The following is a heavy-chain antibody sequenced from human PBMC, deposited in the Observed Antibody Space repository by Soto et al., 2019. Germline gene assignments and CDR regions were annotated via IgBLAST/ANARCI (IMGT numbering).Heavy chain of an antibody. D-gene: IGHD2-2*02. Sequence: SVKVSCKASGGTFSSYAISWVRQAPGQGLEWMGGIIPIFGTANYAQKFQGRVTITADESTSTAYMGLSSLRSEDTAVYYCARDYCSSTSCYTRYFDLWGRGTLVTVSS. CDR2: IIPIFGTA. J-gene: IGHJ2*01. CDR3: ARDYCSSTSCYTRYFDL. V-gene: IGHV1-69*13. CDR1: GGTFSSYA.